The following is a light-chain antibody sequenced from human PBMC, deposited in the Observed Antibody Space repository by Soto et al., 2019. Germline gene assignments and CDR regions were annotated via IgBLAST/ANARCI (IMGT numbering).Light chain of an antibody. CDR2: KVS. V-gene: IGKV1-5*03. CDR1: QSINNW. J-gene: IGKJ1*01. CDR3: QQYYGPWT. Sequence: DFQMTQSPSTLSASVGDGVTITCRASQSINNWLAWYQRKPGQAPKLLIYKVSSLESGVPSRFSGSGSGTEFTLTIDSLQRDDSATYYCQQYYGPWTFGQGTKVEIK.